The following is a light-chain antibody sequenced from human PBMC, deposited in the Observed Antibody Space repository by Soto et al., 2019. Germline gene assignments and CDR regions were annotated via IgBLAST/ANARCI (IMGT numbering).Light chain of an antibody. Sequence: DIQMTQSPSTLSASVGDRVTITCRASQSISSWLAWYQQKPGKAPKLLIYDASSLESGVPSRFSGSGSGTEFTLTISSLQPEDFATYYCQQYNSFGQGTKLEIK. CDR2: DAS. J-gene: IGKJ2*01. CDR1: QSISSW. V-gene: IGKV1-5*01. CDR3: QQYNS.